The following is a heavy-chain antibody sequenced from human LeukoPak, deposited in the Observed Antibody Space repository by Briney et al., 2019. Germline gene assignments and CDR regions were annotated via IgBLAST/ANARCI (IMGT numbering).Heavy chain of an antibody. CDR1: GGTFSSYA. Sequence: SVKVSCKASGGTFSSYAISWVRQAPGQGLEWMGGIVPIFGTANYAQKFQGRVTITTDESTSTAYMELSSLRSEDTAVYYCARHEYSSSSPDYWGQGTLVTVSS. V-gene: IGHV1-69*05. D-gene: IGHD6-6*01. CDR2: IVPIFGTA. J-gene: IGHJ4*02. CDR3: ARHEYSSSSPDY.